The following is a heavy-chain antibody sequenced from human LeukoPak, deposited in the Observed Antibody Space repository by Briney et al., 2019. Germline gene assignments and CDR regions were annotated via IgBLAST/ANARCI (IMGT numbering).Heavy chain of an antibody. Sequence: ASVKVSCRASGYSFTDYYMHWGRQTPGQGREWVGWINPNSGGTNYAEKFQGRVTMTTDPSITTAYMGLSRLRSDDMAVYYCARSNSWTVDFDSWGQGTLVTVSS. V-gene: IGHV1-2*02. D-gene: IGHD1-26*01. CDR3: ARSNSWTVDFDS. CDR1: GYSFTDYY. J-gene: IGHJ4*02. CDR2: INPNSGGT.